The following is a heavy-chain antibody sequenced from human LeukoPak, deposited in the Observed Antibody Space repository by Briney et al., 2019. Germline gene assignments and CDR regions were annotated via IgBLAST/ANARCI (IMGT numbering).Heavy chain of an antibody. CDR3: ARGGYDILTGTSFFDP. CDR1: GFTFSDYY. J-gene: IGHJ5*02. Sequence: GGSLRLSCVASGFTFSDYYMSWIRQAPGKGLRYVSYISSSGTYANYANSVKGRFTNSRDNAKSSLYLQMNSLRADDTAVYYCARGGYDILTGTSFFDPWGQGTLVTVSS. CDR2: ISSSGTYA. V-gene: IGHV3-11*05. D-gene: IGHD3-9*01.